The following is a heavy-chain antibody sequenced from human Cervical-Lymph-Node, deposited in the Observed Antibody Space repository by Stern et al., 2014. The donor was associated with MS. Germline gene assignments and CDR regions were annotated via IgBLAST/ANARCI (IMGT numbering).Heavy chain of an antibody. D-gene: IGHD3-9*01. V-gene: IGHV2-5*01. J-gene: IGHJ4*01. CDR1: GFSLSTSGVG. Sequence: ESGPTLVKPTQTLTLTCTFSGFSLSTSGVGLGWIRPPPGKALEWLALIYWTDDRRYSPFLKSRLTITKDTSKNQVVLTMTNMDTVDTATYYCAHDYHDILTGYYNSRFASWGHGTLVTVSS. CDR3: AHDYHDILTGYYNSRFAS. CDR2: IYWTDDR.